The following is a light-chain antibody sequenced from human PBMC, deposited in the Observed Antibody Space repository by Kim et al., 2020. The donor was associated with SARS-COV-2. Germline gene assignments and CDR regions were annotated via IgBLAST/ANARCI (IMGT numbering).Light chain of an antibody. V-gene: IGKV3-11*01. CDR1: QSVRTY. CDR3: QQRSNWPPALT. CDR2: DAS. Sequence: PGERATLSCRASQSVRTYLAWYPQKPGQAPRLLIYDASNRATGVPARFSGSGSGTDFTLTISSLQSEDFAVYYCQQRSNWPPALTFGGGTKVDIK. J-gene: IGKJ4*01.